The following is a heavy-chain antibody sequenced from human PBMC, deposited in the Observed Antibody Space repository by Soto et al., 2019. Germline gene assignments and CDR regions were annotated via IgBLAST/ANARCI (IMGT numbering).Heavy chain of an antibody. CDR1: GGSISSSSYY. CDR3: ASGTTVTPTGY. V-gene: IGHV4-39*01. Sequence: QLQLQESGPGLVKPSETLSLTCTVSGGSISSSSYYWGWIRQPPGKGLEWIGCIYYSGSTYYNPSLKSRVTIPVDTSKNQFSLNLSSVTAADTAVYYCASGTTVTPTGYWGQGTLVTVSS. D-gene: IGHD4-17*01. CDR2: IYYSGST. J-gene: IGHJ4*02.